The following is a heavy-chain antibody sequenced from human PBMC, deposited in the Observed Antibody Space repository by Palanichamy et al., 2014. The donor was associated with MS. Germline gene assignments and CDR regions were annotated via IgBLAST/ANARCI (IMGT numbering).Heavy chain of an antibody. Sequence: QVQLVQSGAEVKKPGASVKVPCKTSGYTFTGYYIHWVRQAPGQGLEWMGRINPDSGDTNYPQKFQGRVTLTRDTSNSTAYTELSRLRSDDTAVYFCARVVTVLKYWGQGTLVTVSS. V-gene: IGHV1-2*06. J-gene: IGHJ4*02. CDR1: GYTFTGYY. CDR3: ARVVTVLKY. D-gene: IGHD2-21*02. CDR2: INPDSGDT.